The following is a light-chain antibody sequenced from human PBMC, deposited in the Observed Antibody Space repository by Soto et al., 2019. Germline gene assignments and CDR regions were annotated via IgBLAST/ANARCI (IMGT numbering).Light chain of an antibody. J-gene: IGLJ1*01. CDR1: SSDVGGYNY. Sequence: QSVLSQPPSASGSPGQSFTISCTGTSSDVGGYNYVSWYQQHPGKVPKLIIYEVSKRPSGVPDRFSGSKSGKTASLTVSGLQAEDEADYYCSSYAGSDNFVFGTGTKVT. V-gene: IGLV2-8*01. CDR3: SSYAGSDNFV. CDR2: EVS.